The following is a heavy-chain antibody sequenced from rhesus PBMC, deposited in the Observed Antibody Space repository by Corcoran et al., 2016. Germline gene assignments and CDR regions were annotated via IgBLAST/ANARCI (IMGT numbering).Heavy chain of an antibody. CDR1: GYTFTDYY. D-gene: IGHD2-21*01. J-gene: IGHJ4*01. Sequence: EVQLVQSGAEVKKPGASVKISCKASGYTFTDYYLHWVRQAPGNGLEWMGRVDPEDGEAIHAQKFQYRVTITADTSTDTAYMELSSLRSEDTAVYYCATMVYCTGSGCGYWGQGVLVTVSS. CDR2: VDPEDGEA. CDR3: ATMVYCTGSGCGY. V-gene: IGHV1-111*02.